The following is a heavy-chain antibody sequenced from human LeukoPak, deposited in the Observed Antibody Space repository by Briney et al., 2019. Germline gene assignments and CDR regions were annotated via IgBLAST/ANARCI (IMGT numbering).Heavy chain of an antibody. Sequence: ASVTVSCKASGYTFTGCFIHYVRQAPGQGLEWMGWLDPNSDNIRYSETFKDRVTMTRDTSTNTAYMELSWLRSDDTAVYYCARSAYNYGYVYFDHWGQGTLVIVSS. V-gene: IGHV1-2*02. CDR1: GYTFTGCF. CDR2: LDPNSDNI. J-gene: IGHJ4*02. CDR3: ARSAYNYGYVYFDH. D-gene: IGHD5-18*01.